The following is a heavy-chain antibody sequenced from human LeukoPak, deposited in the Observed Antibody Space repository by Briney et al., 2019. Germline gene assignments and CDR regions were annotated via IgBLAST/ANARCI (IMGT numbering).Heavy chain of an antibody. D-gene: IGHD1-1*01. V-gene: IGHV3-23*01. CDR1: GFSFRSYW. Sequence: GGSLRLSCAASGFSFRSYWMHWVRQAPGKGLVWVSTIRSNGETTYNADSVKGRFTISRDNSKKTLYLQLNSLRVEDTAIYYCAKGQELDDGVFDSWGQGTLVTVSS. CDR3: AKGQELDDGVFDS. J-gene: IGHJ4*02. CDR2: IRSNGETT.